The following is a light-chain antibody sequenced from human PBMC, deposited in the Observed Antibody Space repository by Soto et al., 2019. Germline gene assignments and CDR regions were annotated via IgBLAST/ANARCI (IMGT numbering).Light chain of an antibody. CDR3: QQDGSSPPIT. V-gene: IGKV3-20*01. CDR1: QSVSSSY. J-gene: IGKJ5*01. CDR2: GAS. Sequence: IGLSQSAGTLSLSPGERATLSCRASQSVSSSYLAWYQQKPGQAPRLLIYGASSRATGIPDRFSGSGSGADFTLTISRLEPEDFAVYYCQQDGSSPPITFGQGTRLDI.